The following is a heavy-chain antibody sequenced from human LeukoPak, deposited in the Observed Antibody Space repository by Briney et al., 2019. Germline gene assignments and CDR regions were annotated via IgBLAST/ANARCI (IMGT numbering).Heavy chain of an antibody. CDR1: GFTFSTYA. V-gene: IGHV3-30*18. CDR3: AKHDGPIVVVTAKLDY. CDR2: ISSDGNKN. J-gene: IGHJ4*02. Sequence: GGSLRLSCVASGFTFSTYAMHWVHQAPGKGLEWVAFISSDGNKNYYEDSVKGRFTISRDNSKNTLFLQMSSLRPEDTAMYYCAKHDGPIVVVTAKLDYWGLGTLVTVSS. D-gene: IGHD2-21*02.